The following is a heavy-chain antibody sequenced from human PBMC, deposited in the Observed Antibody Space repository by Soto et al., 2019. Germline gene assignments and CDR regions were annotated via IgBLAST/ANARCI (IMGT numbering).Heavy chain of an antibody. Sequence: SETLSLTCAVYGGSFSGYYWSWIHQPPGKGLEWIGEINHSGSTNYNPSLKSRVTISVDTSKNQFSLKLSSVTAADTAVYYCARSTWEWWFDPWGQGTLVTVSS. CDR2: INHSGST. D-gene: IGHD3-3*01. J-gene: IGHJ5*02. CDR3: ARSTWEWWFDP. V-gene: IGHV4-34*01. CDR1: GGSFSGYY.